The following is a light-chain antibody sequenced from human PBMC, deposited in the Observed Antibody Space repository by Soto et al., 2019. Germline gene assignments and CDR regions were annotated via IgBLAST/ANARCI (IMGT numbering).Light chain of an antibody. J-gene: IGKJ1*01. CDR2: GAS. CDR3: QQYGSSPGT. CDR1: QSVSSSY. V-gene: IGKV3-20*01. Sequence: EIVLTQSPGTLSLSPGERATLSCRASQSVSSSYLAWYQQKPGQAPRLLIYGASSRATGIPDRFSGSGSGPDFTLTISRLEPEEFAVYYCQQYGSSPGTFGQGTKVEIK.